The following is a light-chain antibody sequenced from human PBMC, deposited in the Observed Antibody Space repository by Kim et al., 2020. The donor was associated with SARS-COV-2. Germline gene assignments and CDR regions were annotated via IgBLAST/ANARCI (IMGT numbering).Light chain of an antibody. CDR2: GNS. CDR3: QSYDSSLSDSV. J-gene: IGLJ2*01. CDR1: SSNIGAGYD. V-gene: IGLV1-40*01. Sequence: QRVTISCNGSSSNIGAGYDVHWYQHLPGTAPNLLIYGNSNRPSGVPDRFSGSKSGTSASLAITGLQAEDEADYYCQSYDSSLSDSVFGGGTQLTVL.